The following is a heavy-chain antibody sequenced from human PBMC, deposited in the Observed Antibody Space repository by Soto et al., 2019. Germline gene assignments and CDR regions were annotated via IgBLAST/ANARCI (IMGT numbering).Heavy chain of an antibody. CDR1: GGSFSGYY. CDR2: INHSGST. V-gene: IGHV4-34*01. Sequence: SETLSLTCAVYGGSFSGYYWSWIRQPPGKGLEWIGEINHSGSTNYNPSLKSRVTISVDTSKNQFSLKLSSVTAADTAVYYCATSSSWYGYWGQGTLVTVSS. D-gene: IGHD6-13*01. CDR3: ATSSSWYGY. J-gene: IGHJ4*02.